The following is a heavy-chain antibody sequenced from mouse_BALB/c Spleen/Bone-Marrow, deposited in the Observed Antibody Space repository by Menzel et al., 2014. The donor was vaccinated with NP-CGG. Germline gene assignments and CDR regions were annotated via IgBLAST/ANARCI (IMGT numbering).Heavy chain of an antibody. CDR3: ARVTTDWYFDV. CDR1: GYSFTGYF. D-gene: IGHD1-1*01. J-gene: IGHJ1*01. V-gene: IGHV1-20*02. Sequence: EVKLMESGPELVKPGASVKISCKASGYSFTGYFMNWVIQSHGKSLEWIGRINPYNGDSFYNQKFKGKATLTVDKSSSTAHMELRSLASEDSAVYYCARVTTDWYFDVWGAGPTVTVSS. CDR2: INPYNGDS.